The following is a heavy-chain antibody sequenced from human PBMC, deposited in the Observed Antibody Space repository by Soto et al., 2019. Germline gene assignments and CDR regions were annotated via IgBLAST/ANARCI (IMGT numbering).Heavy chain of an antibody. Sequence: ASVKVSCKASGGTFSSYAISWVRQAPGQGLEWMGGIIPIFGTANYAQKFQGRVTITADESASTAYMELSSLRSEDTAVYYCASSIVGATSAWFDPWGQGTLVTVSS. D-gene: IGHD1-26*01. CDR3: ASSIVGATSAWFDP. CDR1: GGTFSSYA. V-gene: IGHV1-69*13. J-gene: IGHJ5*02. CDR2: IIPIFGTA.